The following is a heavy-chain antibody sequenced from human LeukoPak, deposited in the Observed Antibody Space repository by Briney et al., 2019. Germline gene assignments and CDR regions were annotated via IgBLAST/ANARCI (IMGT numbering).Heavy chain of an antibody. Sequence: SETLSLTCTVSGGSISSSSYYWGWIRQPPGKGLEWIGSIYYSGSTYYNPSLKSRVTISVDTSKNQFSLKLSSVTAADTAVYYCARHGFSYSSSRGWFDPWGQGTLVTVSS. V-gene: IGHV4-39*01. CDR3: ARHGFSYSSSRGWFDP. D-gene: IGHD6-13*01. J-gene: IGHJ5*02. CDR2: IYYSGST. CDR1: GGSISSSSYY.